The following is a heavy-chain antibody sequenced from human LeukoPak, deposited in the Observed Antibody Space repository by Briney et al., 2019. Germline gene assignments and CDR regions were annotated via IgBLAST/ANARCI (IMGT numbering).Heavy chain of an antibody. D-gene: IGHD3-22*01. CDR2: ISSSSSTI. J-gene: IGHJ4*02. V-gene: IGHV3-48*01. CDR3: AREASYDSSGYHFDY. Sequence: GGSLRLSCAASGFTFSSYSMNWVRQAPGKGLEWVSYISSSSSTIYYADSVKGRFTISRDNSKNTLYLQMNSLRAEDTAVYYCAREASYDSSGYHFDYWGQGTLVTVSS. CDR1: GFTFSSYS.